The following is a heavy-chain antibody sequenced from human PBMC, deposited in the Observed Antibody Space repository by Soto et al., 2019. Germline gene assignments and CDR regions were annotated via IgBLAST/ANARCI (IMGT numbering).Heavy chain of an antibody. V-gene: IGHV4-59*01. Sequence: TSATLSLTCPVSGGSISSYYWSWIRQPPGKGLEWIGYIYYSGSTNYNPSLKSRVTISVDTSKNQFSLKLSSVTAADTAVYYCARERYYGMDVWGQGTTVTVSS. CDR3: ARERYYGMDV. CDR2: IYYSGST. J-gene: IGHJ6*02. CDR1: GGSISSYY.